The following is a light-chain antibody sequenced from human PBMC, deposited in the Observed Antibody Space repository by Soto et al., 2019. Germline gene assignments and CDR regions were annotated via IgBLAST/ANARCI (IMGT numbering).Light chain of an antibody. J-gene: IGKJ1*01. CDR2: GAS. V-gene: IGKV3-20*01. Sequence: ELVRTQSPATLSVSPGERATLSCRASQSVSSNLAWYQQKPGQAPRLLIYGASSRATGIPDRFSGSGSGTDFNLTISRLETEDFAVYYCQQYGSSPWTFGQGTKVEIK. CDR1: QSVSSN. CDR3: QQYGSSPWT.